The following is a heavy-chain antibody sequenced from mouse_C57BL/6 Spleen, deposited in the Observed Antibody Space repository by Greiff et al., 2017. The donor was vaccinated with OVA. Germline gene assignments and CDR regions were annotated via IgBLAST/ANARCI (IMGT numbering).Heavy chain of an antibody. CDR2: IHPNSGST. V-gene: IGHV1-64*01. CDR3: ARYRYDGYSAWFAD. Sequence: VQLQQPGAELVKPGASVKLSCKASGYTFTSYWMHWVKQRPGQGLEWIGMIHPNSGSTNYNEKFKSKATLTVDKSSSTAYMQLSSLTSEDSAVYYGARYRYDGYSAWFADWGQGTLVTVSA. D-gene: IGHD2-3*01. CDR1: GYTFTSYW. J-gene: IGHJ3*01.